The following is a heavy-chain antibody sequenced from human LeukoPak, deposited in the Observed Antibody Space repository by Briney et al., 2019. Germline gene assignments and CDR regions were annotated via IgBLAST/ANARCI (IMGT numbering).Heavy chain of an antibody. Sequence: SETLSLICTVSGGSISSYYWSWIRQPAGKGLEWIGRIYTSGSTNYNPSLKSRVTMSVDTSKNQFSLKLSSVTAADTAVYYCARSILRYYYNASGYYPYYFDYWGQGMLVTVSS. CDR2: IYTSGST. V-gene: IGHV4-4*07. CDR3: ARSILRYYYNASGYYPYYFDY. J-gene: IGHJ4*02. D-gene: IGHD3-22*01. CDR1: GGSISSYY.